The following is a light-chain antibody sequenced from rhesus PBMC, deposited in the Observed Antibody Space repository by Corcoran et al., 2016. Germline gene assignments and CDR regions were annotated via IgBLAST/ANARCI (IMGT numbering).Light chain of an antibody. V-gene: IGKV1-25*01. CDR2: DAS. CDR3: QHGYDIPWT. J-gene: IGKJ1*01. Sequence: DIQMTQSPSSLSASVGDRVTITCQASQAISNDLAWYQQKPGKVPEFLIFDASTLQSGVPSRFSGSGSGTDFTLTISSLQPEDFATYYCQHGYDIPWTFGQGSKVEIE. CDR1: QAISND.